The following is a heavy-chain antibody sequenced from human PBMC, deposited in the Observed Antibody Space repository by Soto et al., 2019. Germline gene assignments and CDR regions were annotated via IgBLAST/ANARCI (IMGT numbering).Heavy chain of an antibody. Sequence: QLQLVQSAAEVKKPGASVRVSCKAYGYPFIKYGISWIRQAPEQGLEWMGWIKVDSGYTNYAQKFQGRLTMTADTSSDSAFMELRSLRLDDTAVYFCATSYDTGFDPWGQGTLVSVSS. J-gene: IGHJ5*02. CDR3: ATSYDTGFDP. CDR1: GYPFIKYG. CDR2: IKVDSGYT. D-gene: IGHD3-9*01. V-gene: IGHV1-18*04.